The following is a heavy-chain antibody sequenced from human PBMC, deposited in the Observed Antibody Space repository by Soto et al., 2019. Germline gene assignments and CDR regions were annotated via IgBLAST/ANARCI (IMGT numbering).Heavy chain of an antibody. CDR3: AKDLRRVGATTFDY. CDR2: ISGSGGST. J-gene: IGHJ4*02. Sequence: PGGSLRLSCAASGLTFSSYAMSWVRQAPGKGLEWVSAISGSGGSTYYADSVKGRFTISRDNSKNTLYLQMNGLRAEDTAVYYCAKDLRRVGATTFDYWGQGTLVTVSS. CDR1: GLTFSSYA. D-gene: IGHD1-26*01. V-gene: IGHV3-23*01.